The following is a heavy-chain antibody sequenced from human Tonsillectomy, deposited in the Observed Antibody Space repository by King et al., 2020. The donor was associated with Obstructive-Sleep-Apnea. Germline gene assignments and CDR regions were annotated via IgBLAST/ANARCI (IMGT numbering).Heavy chain of an antibody. CDR2: IYSSGST. D-gene: IGHD3-22*01. Sequence: VQLQESGPGLVKPSETLSLTCTVSGGSISSYYWSWIRQPPGKGLEWIGYIYSSGSTNYNPSLKSRVTISVDTSKNQFSLKLSSVTAADTAAYYCARHQFDSSGYYSFDYWGQGTLVTVSS. CDR3: ARHQFDSSGYYSFDY. J-gene: IGHJ4*02. V-gene: IGHV4-59*08. CDR1: GGSISSYY.